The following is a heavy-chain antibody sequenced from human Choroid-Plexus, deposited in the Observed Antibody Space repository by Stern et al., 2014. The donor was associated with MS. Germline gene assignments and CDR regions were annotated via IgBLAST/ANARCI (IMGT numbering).Heavy chain of an antibody. V-gene: IGHV3-30*18. CDR2: VSYDGSNK. Sequence: VQLVQSGGGVVQPGRPLRLSCVASGFTFGSCAMHWVRQAPGKGLEWVAGVSYDGSNKYYADSVKGRFTISRDNYQNTLYMLMSSPRPEETAVYFCAKDRQYLTFFFDHWGQGTLVTVSS. D-gene: IGHD2/OR15-2a*01. CDR3: AKDRQYLTFFFDH. J-gene: IGHJ5*02. CDR1: GFTFGSCA.